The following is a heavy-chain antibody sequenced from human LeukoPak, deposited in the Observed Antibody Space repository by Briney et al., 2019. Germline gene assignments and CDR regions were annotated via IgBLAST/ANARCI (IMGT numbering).Heavy chain of an antibody. CDR3: ARGSPNYGDLFDF. V-gene: IGHV1-2*02. Sequence: ASVKVSCKASGYTFTGYYMNWVRQAPGQGLGWVGWIYPIGGDTNFTQKFQVRVTMTRDTTISTAYMELSRLRSDDTAVYYCARGSPNYGDLFDFWGQGTLVTVSS. CDR2: IYPIGGDT. J-gene: IGHJ4*02. CDR1: GYTFTGYY. D-gene: IGHD4-17*01.